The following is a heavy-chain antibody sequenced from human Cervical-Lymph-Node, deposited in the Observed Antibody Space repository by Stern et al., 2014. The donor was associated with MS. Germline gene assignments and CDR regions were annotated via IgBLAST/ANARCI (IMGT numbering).Heavy chain of an antibody. D-gene: IGHD1-26*01. CDR1: GGTFSNSG. Sequence: VQLVESGAEVRKPGSSVKVSCKASGGTFSNSGIRWVRQAPGQGLEWMGVINPLVGNTNYAHKLKGRVTITADKSTGTAFMELRSLTSDDTAVYYCARDLGVGPTAYWGQGTLVTVSS. V-gene: IGHV1-69*06. J-gene: IGHJ4*02. CDR3: ARDLGVGPTAY. CDR2: INPLVGNT.